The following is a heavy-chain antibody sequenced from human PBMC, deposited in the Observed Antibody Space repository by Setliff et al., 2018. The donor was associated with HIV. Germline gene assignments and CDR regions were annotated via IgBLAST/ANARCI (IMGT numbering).Heavy chain of an antibody. CDR1: GGSLSGYY. D-gene: IGHD6-19*01. CDR2: IIHSGST. J-gene: IGHJ4*02. CDR3: ARRGGWSEDY. Sequence: PSETLSLTCAVYGGSLSGYYWSWIRQPPGKGLEWIGEIIHSGSTNYNPSLKSRVTISVDTSKNQFSLKLSSVTAADTAVYYCARRGGWSEDYWGQGTLVTVSS. V-gene: IGHV4-34*12.